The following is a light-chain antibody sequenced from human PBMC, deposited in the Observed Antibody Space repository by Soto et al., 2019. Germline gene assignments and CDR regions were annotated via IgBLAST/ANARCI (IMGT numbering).Light chain of an antibody. CDR1: EVGAHRF. CDR2: EVI. Sequence: QSALTQPASVSGSPGQSITISCTGTEVGAHRFVSWYQQVPGTAPKLLIYEVIKRPSGISPRFSGSKAGNTASLTISGLQADDEADYFCGTYTSASTSFGGGTKLTVL. J-gene: IGLJ2*01. V-gene: IGLV2-14*01. CDR3: GTYTSASTS.